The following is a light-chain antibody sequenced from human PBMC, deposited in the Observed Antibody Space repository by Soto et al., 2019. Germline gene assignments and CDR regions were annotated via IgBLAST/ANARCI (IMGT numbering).Light chain of an antibody. CDR2: DAY. J-gene: IGKJ4*01. CDR3: QQYNSYGLT. CDR1: QNINQW. Sequence: DIQMTQSPSTLSASVGDRVTITCRASQNINQWLAWYQQRAGMAPNLLIYDAYKLKSGVPSRFSGSGSGTEFTLTISSLQPDDSASYYCQQYNSYGLTFGGGTKVEVK. V-gene: IGKV1-5*01.